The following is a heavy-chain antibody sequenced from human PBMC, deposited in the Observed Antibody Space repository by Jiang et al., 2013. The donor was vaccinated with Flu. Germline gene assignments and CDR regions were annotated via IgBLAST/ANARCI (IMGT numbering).Heavy chain of an antibody. Sequence: QLLESGGGVVQPGGSLRLSCAASGFTFSSYGMHWVRQAPGKGLEWVAFIRYDGSNKYYADSVKGRFTISRDNSKNTLYLQMNSLRAEDTAVYYCAKDRYDGLRGGAFDIWGQGTMVTVSS. CDR1: GFTFSSYG. V-gene: IGHV3-30*02. J-gene: IGHJ3*02. D-gene: IGHD4-17*01. CDR2: IRYDGSNK. CDR3: AKDRYDGLRGGAFDI.